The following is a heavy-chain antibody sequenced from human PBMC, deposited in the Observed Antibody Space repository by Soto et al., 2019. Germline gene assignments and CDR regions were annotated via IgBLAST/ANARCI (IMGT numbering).Heavy chain of an antibody. Sequence: QLQLQESGPGLVKPSETLSLTCTVSGGSISSSSYYWGWIRQPPGKGLEWIGSIYYSGSTYYNPSLKSRVTISVDTSKNQFSLKLSSVTAADTAVYYCARHGSCVASGGSCYEGLDAFDIWGQGTMVTVSS. CDR3: ARHGSCVASGGSCYEGLDAFDI. CDR1: GGSISSSSYY. V-gene: IGHV4-39*01. J-gene: IGHJ3*02. D-gene: IGHD2-15*01. CDR2: IYYSGST.